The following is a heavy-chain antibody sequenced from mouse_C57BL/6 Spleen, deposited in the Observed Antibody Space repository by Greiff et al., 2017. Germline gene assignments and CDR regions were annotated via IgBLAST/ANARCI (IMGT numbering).Heavy chain of an antibody. CDR2: INPGSGGT. D-gene: IGHD2-4*01. CDR3: ARWGYYDYRYYFDY. Sequence: QVQLQQSGAELVRPGTSVKVSCKASGYAFTNYLIEWVKQRPGQGLEWIGVINPGSGGTNDNEKFKGKATLTADKSSSTAYMQLSSLTSEDSAVYFCARWGYYDYRYYFDYWGQGTTLTVSS. J-gene: IGHJ2*01. CDR1: GYAFTNYL. V-gene: IGHV1-54*01.